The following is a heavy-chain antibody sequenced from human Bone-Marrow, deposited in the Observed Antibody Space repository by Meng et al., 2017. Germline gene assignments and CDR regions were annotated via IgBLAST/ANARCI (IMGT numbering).Heavy chain of an antibody. V-gene: IGHV1-2*06. CDR1: GYTFPDYW. CDR3: ARDEDISAAGKLFGDY. Sequence: ASVKVSCKASGYTFPDYWLHWVRRAPGQGREWMGRINPKSGDTHYAQRFQGRVTMTGDTSISPAYMELSGLRSDDTAMYYCARDEDISAAGKLFGDYWGQGTLVTVSS. CDR2: INPKSGDT. J-gene: IGHJ4*02. D-gene: IGHD6-13*01.